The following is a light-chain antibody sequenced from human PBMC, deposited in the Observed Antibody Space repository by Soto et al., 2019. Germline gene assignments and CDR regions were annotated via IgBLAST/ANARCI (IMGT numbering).Light chain of an antibody. V-gene: IGKV1-5*01. Sequence: DIQMTQPPSTLSASVGDRVTITCRASQSISSSLAWYQQKPGKAPKLLIYDASSLESGVPSRFSGSGSGTEFTLTISSLQPDDFATYYCQQYNTYSPWTFGQGTKVDIK. CDR1: QSISSS. CDR3: QQYNTYSPWT. CDR2: DAS. J-gene: IGKJ1*01.